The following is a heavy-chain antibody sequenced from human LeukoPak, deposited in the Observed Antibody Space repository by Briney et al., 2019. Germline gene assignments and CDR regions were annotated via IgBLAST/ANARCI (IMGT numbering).Heavy chain of an antibody. V-gene: IGHV4-59*01. D-gene: IGHD1-26*01. CDR2: IYYSGST. CDR3: ARGVNSGYFDY. J-gene: IGHJ4*02. CDR1: GGSISSYY. Sequence: SETLSLTCTVSGGSISSYYWTWIRQPPGKGLEWIGYIYYSGSTNYNPSLKSRVTVSVDTSKNQFSLKLTSVTAADTAVYYCARGVNSGYFDYCGQGTLVTVSS.